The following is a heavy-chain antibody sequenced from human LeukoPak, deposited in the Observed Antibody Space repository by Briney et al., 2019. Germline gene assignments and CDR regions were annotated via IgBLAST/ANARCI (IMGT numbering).Heavy chain of an antibody. V-gene: IGHV3-23*01. CDR1: VFTFSSYA. CDR2: ISGSGGST. CDR3: AAIDRVYYYYGMDV. D-gene: IGHD3-22*01. Sequence: GGSLRLSCAASVFTFSSYAMSWVRQAPGKGLEWVSAISGSGGSTYYADSVKGRFTISRDNSKNTLYLQMNSLRAEDTAVYYCAAIDRVYYYYGMDVWGQGTTVTVSS. J-gene: IGHJ6*02.